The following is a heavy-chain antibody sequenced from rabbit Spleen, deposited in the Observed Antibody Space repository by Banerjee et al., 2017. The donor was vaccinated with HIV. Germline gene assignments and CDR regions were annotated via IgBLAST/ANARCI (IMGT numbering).Heavy chain of an antibody. D-gene: IGHD1-1*01. J-gene: IGHJ3*01. CDR2: IEVGSSGFT. V-gene: IGHV1S45*01. CDR3: ARNPYGSSISI. CDR1: GFSFSNKAV. Sequence: QEQLVESGGGLVQPEGSLKLSCTASGFSFSNKAVMCWVRQAPGKGLEWIACIEVGSSGFTYFATWAKGRFTISKTSSTTVTLQMTSLTAADTATYFCARNPYGSSISIWGQGTLVTVS.